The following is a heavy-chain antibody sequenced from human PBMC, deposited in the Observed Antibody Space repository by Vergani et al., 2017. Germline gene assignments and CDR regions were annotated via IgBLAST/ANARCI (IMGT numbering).Heavy chain of an antibody. Sequence: LQLQNSAPGLLKPSETLSLTCPVSVVSIGSNGSSWAGIRRPPGKGLEWIGTIYYTGTTYYNEAHKSRLTISVDTSKNQFSLNLTSVTAADTAVYYCTXHGRSGWAGYFQHWGQGTLVTASS. CDR3: TXHGRSGWAGYFQH. D-gene: IGHD6-19*01. CDR2: IYYTGTT. J-gene: IGHJ1*01. CDR1: VVSIGSNGSS. V-gene: IGHV4-39*01.